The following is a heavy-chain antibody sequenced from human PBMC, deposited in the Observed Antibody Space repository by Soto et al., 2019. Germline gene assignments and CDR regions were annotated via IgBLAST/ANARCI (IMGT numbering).Heavy chain of an antibody. J-gene: IGHJ4*02. CDR1: GGSIISGGYY. CDR3: ARDASTSWHYLDY. D-gene: IGHD6-13*01. Sequence: SETLSLTCTVSGGSIISGGYYWIWTRQHPEKGLEWIGHIYHSGNTYYNPSLKSRVTISVDTSKNQFSLKLSSVTAADTAVYYCARDASTSWHYLDYWGQGTLVTVSS. CDR2: IYHSGNT. V-gene: IGHV4-31*03.